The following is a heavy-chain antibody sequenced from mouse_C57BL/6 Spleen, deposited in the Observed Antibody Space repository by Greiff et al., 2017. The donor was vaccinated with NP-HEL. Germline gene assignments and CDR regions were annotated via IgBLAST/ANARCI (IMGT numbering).Heavy chain of an antibody. CDR2: IRNKANGYTT. D-gene: IGHD2-2*01. CDR3: ARFAYYGYDGYYYAMDY. J-gene: IGHJ4*01. V-gene: IGHV7-3*01. CDR1: GFTFTDYY. Sequence: EVKLMESGGGLVQPGGSLSLSCAASGFTFTDYYMSWVRQPPGKALEWLGFIRNKANGYTTEYSASVKGRFTISRDNSQSILYLQMNALRAEDSATYYCARFAYYGYDGYYYAMDYWGQGTSVTVSS.